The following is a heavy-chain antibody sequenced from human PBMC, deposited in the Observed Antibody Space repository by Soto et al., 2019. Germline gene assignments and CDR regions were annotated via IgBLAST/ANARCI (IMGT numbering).Heavy chain of an antibody. CDR1: GYSFTSYW. Sequence: GESLKISCKGSGYSFTSYWIGWVRQMPGKGLEWMGIIYPGDSDTRYSPSFEGQVTISADKSIRTAYLRRSSLKGSDSALSYRVSQQLGSGSFLSGNWFGPRRKGTLGTV. CDR3: VSQQLGSGSFLSGNWFGP. J-gene: IGHJ5*02. V-gene: IGHV5-51*01. CDR2: IYPGDSDT. D-gene: IGHD6-6*01.